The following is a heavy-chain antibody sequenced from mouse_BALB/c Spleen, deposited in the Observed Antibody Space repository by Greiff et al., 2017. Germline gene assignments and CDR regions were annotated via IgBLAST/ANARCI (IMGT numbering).Heavy chain of an antibody. D-gene: IGHD2-10*02. J-gene: IGHJ2*01. V-gene: IGHV7-3*02. CDR2: IRNKANGYTT. CDR3: AREYGNYFDY. Sequence: DVQLVESGGGLVQPGGSLRLSCATSGFTFTDYYMSWVRQPPGKALEWLGCIRNKANGYTTEYSAAVKGRFTISRDNSHSILYLQMNTLIAEDSATYYCAREYGNYFDYWGQGTTLTVSS. CDR1: GFTFTDYY.